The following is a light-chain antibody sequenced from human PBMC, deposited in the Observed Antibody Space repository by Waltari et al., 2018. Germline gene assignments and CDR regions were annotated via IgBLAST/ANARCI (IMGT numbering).Light chain of an antibody. Sequence: DIQMTQSPSSLSASVGDRVTITCRASQSISSYLNWYQQKPGKAPKLLIYAASSLQSGGPSRFSGSGSGTDFTLTISSLQPEDFATYYCQQSYSTPNTFGGGTKVEIK. CDR2: AAS. V-gene: IGKV1-39*01. J-gene: IGKJ4*01. CDR1: QSISSY. CDR3: QQSYSTPNT.